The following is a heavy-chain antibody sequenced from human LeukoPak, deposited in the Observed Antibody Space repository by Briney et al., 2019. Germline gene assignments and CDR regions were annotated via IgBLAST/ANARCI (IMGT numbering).Heavy chain of an antibody. CDR1: GGTFSSYA. Sequence: VASVKVSCKASGGTFSSYAISWVRQAPGQGLEWMGGIIPIFSTANYAQKFQGRVTITADKSTSTAYMEMSSLRSEDTAMYYCARDSEGQLAYYYMDVWGRGTTVTVSS. J-gene: IGHJ6*03. CDR2: IIPIFSTA. V-gene: IGHV1-69*06. D-gene: IGHD1-1*01. CDR3: ARDSEGQLAYYYMDV.